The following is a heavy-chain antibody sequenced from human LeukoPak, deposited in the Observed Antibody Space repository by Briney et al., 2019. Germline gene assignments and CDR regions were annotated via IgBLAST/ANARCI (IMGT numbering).Heavy chain of an antibody. Sequence: SVKVSCKASGGTFNSYAISWVRQAPGQGLEWMGRIIPFFDTPNYAQKFQGRVTITADKSTSTAYMELSSLRSEDTAVYYCVRSGYGYGYGWDVGVWGKGTTVTVSS. CDR2: IIPFFDTP. V-gene: IGHV1-69*06. D-gene: IGHD5-18*01. J-gene: IGHJ6*04. CDR3: VRSGYGYGYGWDVGV. CDR1: GGTFNSYA.